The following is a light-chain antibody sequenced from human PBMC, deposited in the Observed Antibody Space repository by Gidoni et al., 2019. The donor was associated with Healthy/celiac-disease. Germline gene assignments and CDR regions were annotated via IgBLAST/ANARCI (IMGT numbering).Light chain of an antibody. CDR3: QQYNSYSPWT. CDR2: KAS. J-gene: IGKJ1*01. CDR1: QSISSW. Sequence: DIHMTQSPSTLSAAVGARVTITCRASQSISSWLAWYQQKPGKAPNLLSYKASKLESGVPSRFSGSGSGTEFTLTSSSLQPDDFATYYCQQYNSYSPWTFGQGTKVEIK. V-gene: IGKV1-5*03.